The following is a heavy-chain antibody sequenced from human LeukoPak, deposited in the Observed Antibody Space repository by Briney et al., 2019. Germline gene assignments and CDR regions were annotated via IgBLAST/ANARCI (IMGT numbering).Heavy chain of an antibody. J-gene: IGHJ4*02. CDR3: ARDVNNYFDY. Sequence: GGSLRLSCAASGFIFTAYGMHWVRQAPGKGLEWVAVISHDLTYQAYAGSVKGRFTISRDDSKNTLYVQMNSLRTEDTAFYYCARDVNNYFDYWGLGTLVTVSS. CDR2: ISHDLTYQ. V-gene: IGHV3-30*03. CDR1: GFIFTAYG.